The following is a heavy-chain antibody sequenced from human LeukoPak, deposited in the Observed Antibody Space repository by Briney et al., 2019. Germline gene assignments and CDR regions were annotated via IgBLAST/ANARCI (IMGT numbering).Heavy chain of an antibody. V-gene: IGHV3-30*02. CDR1: GFTFSSYG. CDR2: IRYDGSDK. CDR3: AKDPGHI. J-gene: IGHJ3*02. Sequence: PGGFLRLSCAASGFTFSSYGIHWVRQAPGKGLEWVAFIRYDGSDKYYADSVKGRFTISRDKSKNTLYLQMNSLRAEDTAVYYCAKDPGHIWGQGTMVTVSS.